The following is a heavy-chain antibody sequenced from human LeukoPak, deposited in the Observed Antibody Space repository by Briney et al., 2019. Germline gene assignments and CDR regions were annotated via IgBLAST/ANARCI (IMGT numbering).Heavy chain of an antibody. CDR3: EKVRQLDQYYMDV. J-gene: IGHJ6*03. Sequence: GGSLRLSCAASGFTFYDYAMHWLRQAPGKGLEWVSIIRWGGGSTYYADSVKGRFTISRDNRKNSLYLQMNSLRAEDTALYYCEKVRQLDQYYMDVWGKGTTVTVSS. V-gene: IGHV3-43D*04. CDR1: GFTFYDYA. D-gene: IGHD6-13*01. CDR2: IRWGGGST.